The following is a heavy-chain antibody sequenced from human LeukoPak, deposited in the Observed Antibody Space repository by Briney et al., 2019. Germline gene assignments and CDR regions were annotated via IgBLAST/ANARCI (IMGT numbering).Heavy chain of an antibody. CDR1: AFTFSNYA. CDR3: TKIVDTYDFWLITC. CDR2: IRGSGGST. J-gene: IGHJ4*02. Sequence: GGSLRLSRAADAFTFSNYAMRWVRQAPGKGLEWVSSIRGSGGSTNYADSVKGRFSISRDNSKNTLYLQMNSLRASDTAIYYGTKIVDTYDFWLITCWGQGTPVTVSS. D-gene: IGHD3-3*01. V-gene: IGHV3-23*01.